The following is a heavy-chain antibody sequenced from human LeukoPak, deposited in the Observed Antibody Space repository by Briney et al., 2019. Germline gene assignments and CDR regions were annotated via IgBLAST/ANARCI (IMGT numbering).Heavy chain of an antibody. V-gene: IGHV3-13*01. Sequence: PVGSLRPSCAAPGVTLSGHDMRWGRQRTGKGLEWVSAIVTAGGSYYPGSVKGRFTISRENAKNSLYLQMNSLSAGDTAVYYCARAPTGFDAFDIWGHGTMVTVSS. CDR1: GVTLSGHD. J-gene: IGHJ3*02. D-gene: IGHD7-27*01. CDR2: IVTAGGS. CDR3: ARAPTGFDAFDI.